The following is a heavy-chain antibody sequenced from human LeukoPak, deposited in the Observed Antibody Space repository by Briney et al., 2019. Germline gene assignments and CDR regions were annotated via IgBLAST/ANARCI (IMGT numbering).Heavy chain of an antibody. V-gene: IGHV4-59*01. CDR2: IYYSGGT. Sequence: PSETLSLTCTVSGGSISSYYWSWIRQPPGKGLEWIGYIYYSGGTNYNPSLKSRVTISVDTSKNQFSLKLSSVTAADTAVYYCARGYSSSWYVYYYYMDVWGKGTTVTISS. CDR1: GGSISSYY. J-gene: IGHJ6*03. D-gene: IGHD6-13*01. CDR3: ARGYSSSWYVYYYYMDV.